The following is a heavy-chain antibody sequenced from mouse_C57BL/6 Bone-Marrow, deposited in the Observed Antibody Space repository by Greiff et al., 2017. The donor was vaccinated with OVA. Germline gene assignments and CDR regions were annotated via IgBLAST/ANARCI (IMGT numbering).Heavy chain of an antibody. Sequence: QVQLQQSGAELVRPGASVTLSCKASGYTFTDYEMHWVKQTPVHGLEWIGAIDPETGGTAYNQKFKGKAILTADKSSSTAYMELRSLTSEDSAVYYYTPTGYEYEEDAYWGPGTLVTVSA. CDR2: IDPETGGT. CDR3: TPTGYEYEEDAY. J-gene: IGHJ3*01. CDR1: GYTFTDYE. V-gene: IGHV1-15*01. D-gene: IGHD2-4*01.